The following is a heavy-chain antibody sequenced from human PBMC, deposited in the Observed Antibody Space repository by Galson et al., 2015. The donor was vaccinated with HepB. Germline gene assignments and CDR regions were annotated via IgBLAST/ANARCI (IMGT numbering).Heavy chain of an antibody. CDR2: VYYSGST. D-gene: IGHD2-15*01. V-gene: IGHV4-39*01. CDR1: GGSISSSTFY. Sequence: TLSLTCTVSGGSISSSTFYWGWIRQPPGKGLEWIGSVYYSGSTYYNPSLRTRVSISLDTSKNQFSLRLNSVTAADTAVYYCARLLVTATNLDYWGQGTLVTVSS. CDR3: ARLLVTATNLDY. J-gene: IGHJ4*02.